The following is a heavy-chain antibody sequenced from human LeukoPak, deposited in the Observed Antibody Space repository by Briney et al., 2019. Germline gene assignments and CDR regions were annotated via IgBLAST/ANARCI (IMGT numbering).Heavy chain of an antibody. J-gene: IGHJ4*02. CDR3: ARSDTHHIHSSSWHFDY. D-gene: IGHD6-13*01. CDR2: IIPIFGTA. V-gene: IGHV1-69*13. Sequence: PVKVSCKASGGTFSSYAISWVRQAPGQGLEWMGGIIPIFGTANYAQKFQGRVTITADESTSTAYMELSSLRSEDTAVYYCARSDTHHIHSSSWHFDYWGQGTLVTVSS. CDR1: GGTFSSYA.